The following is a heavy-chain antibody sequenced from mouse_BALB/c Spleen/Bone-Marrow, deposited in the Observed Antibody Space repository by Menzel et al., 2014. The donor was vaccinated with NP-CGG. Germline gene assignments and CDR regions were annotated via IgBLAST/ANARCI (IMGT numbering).Heavy chain of an antibody. CDR2: IDPSDSET. CDR3: ASPSDGNPFAY. CDR1: GYSFTSYW. J-gene: IGHJ3*01. Sequence: QVQLQQSGPQLVRPGASVKISCKASGYSFTSYWMHWVKQRPGQGLEWIGMIDPSDSETRLNQKFKDKATLTVDKSSSTAYMQLSSPTSEDSAVYYSASPSDGNPFAYWGQGTLVTVSA. V-gene: IGHV1S127*01. D-gene: IGHD2-1*01.